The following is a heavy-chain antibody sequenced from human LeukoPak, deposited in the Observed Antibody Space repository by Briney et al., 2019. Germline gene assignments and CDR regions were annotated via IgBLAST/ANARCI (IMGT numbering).Heavy chain of an antibody. CDR2: ISYDGSNK. CDR3: AKDFVVYYDTLTGYYKDDYYYGMDV. D-gene: IGHD3-9*01. J-gene: IGHJ6*04. V-gene: IGHV3-30*18. Sequence: GGSLRLSCAASGFTFSSYGMHWVRQAPGKGLEWVAVISYDGSNKYYADSVKGRFTISRDNSKNTLYLQMNSLRAEDTAVYYCAKDFVVYYDTLTGYYKDDYYYGMDVWGKGATVTVSS. CDR1: GFTFSSYG.